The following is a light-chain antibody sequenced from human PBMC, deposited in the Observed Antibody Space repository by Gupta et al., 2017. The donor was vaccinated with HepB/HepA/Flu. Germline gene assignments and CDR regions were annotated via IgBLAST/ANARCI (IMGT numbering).Light chain of an antibody. Sequence: HAVLTQEPPLTVSPGWTVTRTSGSNTGAVTNGHYPYWFQQKPGQVPRILIYNTNNKHSWTPGRFSGSLLGDKAALTLTGAQPEDEADYYCLLDYSAARVFGGGTKLTVL. CDR1: TGAVTNGHY. CDR3: LLDYSAARV. V-gene: IGLV7-46*01. CDR2: NTN. J-gene: IGLJ2*01.